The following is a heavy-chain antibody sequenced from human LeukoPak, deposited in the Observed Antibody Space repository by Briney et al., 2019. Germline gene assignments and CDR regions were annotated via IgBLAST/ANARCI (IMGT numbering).Heavy chain of an antibody. D-gene: IGHD2-2*03. V-gene: IGHV1-2*02. Sequence: ASVKVSCKASGYTFTGYYMHWVRQAPGQGLEWMGWINPNSGGTNYAQKFQGRVTMTRDTSISTAYMELSRLRSDDTAVYYCARDRDLDIVVVPAADNWGLGTLVTVSS. CDR2: INPNSGGT. CDR1: GYTFTGYY. J-gene: IGHJ4*02. CDR3: ARDRDLDIVVVPAADN.